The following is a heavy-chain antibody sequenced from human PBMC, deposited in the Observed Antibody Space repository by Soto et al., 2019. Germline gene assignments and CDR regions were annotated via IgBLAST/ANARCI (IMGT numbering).Heavy chain of an antibody. V-gene: IGHV4-31*03. CDR1: CGSISSGGYY. J-gene: IGHJ2*01. D-gene: IGHD3-3*01. Sequence: QVQLQESGPGLVKPSQTLSLTCTVSCGSISSGGYYWSWIRQHPGKGLEWIGYIYYRGRTYYNPSLKSRVTISGDTSKTQFSLKLSSVTAADTAVYYCARDLLASRYFDLWGRGTLVTVSS. CDR2: IYYRGRT. CDR3: ARDLLASRYFDL.